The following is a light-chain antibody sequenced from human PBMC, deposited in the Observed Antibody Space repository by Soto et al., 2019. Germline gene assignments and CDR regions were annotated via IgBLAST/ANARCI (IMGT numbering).Light chain of an antibody. CDR2: SAS. CDR1: QGIGNS. V-gene: IGKV1-27*01. CDR3: QKYNTVPST. J-gene: IGKJ5*01. Sequence: DIQMTQCPPSLSASVGDRVTITCRASQGIGNSLAWYQQKPGTVPTLLIYSASTLQSGVPSRFSGSGSGTYFTLTISSLQTEDLAAYYCQKYNTVPSTFGQGTRLEIK.